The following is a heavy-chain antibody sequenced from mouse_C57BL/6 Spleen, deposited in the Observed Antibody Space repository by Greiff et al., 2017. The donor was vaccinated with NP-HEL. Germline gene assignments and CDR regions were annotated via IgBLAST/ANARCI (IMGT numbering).Heavy chain of an antibody. CDR1: GFTFTDYY. CDR2: IRNKANGYTT. Sequence: EVKLVESGGGLVQPGGSLSLSCAASGFTFTDYYMSWVRQPPGKALEWLGFIRNKANGYTTEYSASVKGRFTISRDNSQSILYLQMNALRAEDSATYYCARYGTGTGYYAMDYWGQGTSVTVSS. D-gene: IGHD4-1*01. CDR3: ARYGTGTGYYAMDY. V-gene: IGHV7-3*01. J-gene: IGHJ4*01.